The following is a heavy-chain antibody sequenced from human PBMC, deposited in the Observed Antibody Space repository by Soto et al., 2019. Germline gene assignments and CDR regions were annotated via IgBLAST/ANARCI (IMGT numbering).Heavy chain of an antibody. CDR3: ARAGENYGSGTFSPPLRYYFNS. CDR1: GYTFTTHY. Sequence: QVQLVQSGTEVKKPGASVKVSCKASGYTFTTHYMHWVRQAPAQGLEWRGIINPNCGRTTYALKFPGRVTMTSDTSTNTVYVELTSLRSEDTAVYYCARAGENYGSGTFSPPLRYYFNSWGQGTLVTVSS. J-gene: IGHJ4*02. D-gene: IGHD3-10*01. V-gene: IGHV1-46*01. CDR2: INPNCGRT.